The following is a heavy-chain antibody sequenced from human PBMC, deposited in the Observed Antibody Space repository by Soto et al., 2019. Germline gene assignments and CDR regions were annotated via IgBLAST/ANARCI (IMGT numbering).Heavy chain of an antibody. D-gene: IGHD6-19*01. CDR3: ARHGQLYSSGWYLSWFAP. CDR2: IYYSGST. J-gene: IGHJ5*02. CDR1: GASVTISTYY. V-gene: IGHV4-39*01. Sequence: QLQMQESGPGLVKASETLSLTCTVSGASVTISTYYWGWIRQPPGKGLEWIGSIYYSGSTYYNPSLQSRVTMTEATSKNQFSLRLSSVTAADTAVYYCARHGQLYSSGWYLSWFAPWGQGTLVTVSS.